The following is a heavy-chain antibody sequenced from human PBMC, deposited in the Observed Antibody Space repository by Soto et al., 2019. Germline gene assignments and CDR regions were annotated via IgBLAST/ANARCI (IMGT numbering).Heavy chain of an antibody. CDR3: AKAYSSGWYTYYYYGMDV. V-gene: IGHV3-30*18. CDR1: GFTFSSYG. D-gene: IGHD6-19*01. J-gene: IGHJ6*02. Sequence: GGSLRLSCAASGFTFSSYGVRWVRQAPGKGLEWVAVISYDGSNKYYADSVKGRFTISRDNSKNTLYLQMNSLRAEDTAVYYCAKAYSSGWYTYYYYGMDVWGQGTTVTVSS. CDR2: ISYDGSNK.